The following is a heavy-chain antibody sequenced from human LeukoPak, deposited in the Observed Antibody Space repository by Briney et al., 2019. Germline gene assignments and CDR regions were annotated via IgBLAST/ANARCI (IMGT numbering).Heavy chain of an antibody. Sequence: GESLKISCKGSGYSFTSYWIGWVRPMPGKGLEWMGIIYPGDSDTRYSPSFQGQVTISADKSISTAYLQWSSLKASDTAMYYCARKYSSSSGPIDYWGQGTLVTVSS. CDR1: GYSFTSYW. CDR2: IYPGDSDT. D-gene: IGHD6-6*01. CDR3: ARKYSSSSGPIDY. V-gene: IGHV5-51*01. J-gene: IGHJ4*02.